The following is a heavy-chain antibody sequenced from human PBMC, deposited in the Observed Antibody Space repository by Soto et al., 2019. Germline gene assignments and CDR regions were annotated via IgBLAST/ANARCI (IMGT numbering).Heavy chain of an antibody. CDR2: IRSNNDGGTA. D-gene: IGHD1-26*01. Sequence: EVQLVESGGTLVKPGDSLRLSCAASGFSFSIYWLSWVRQAPGKGLEWVGRIRSNNDGGTAAYGAPVQGRFTISRDDSKNTLYLQMNSLKTEDTAVYYCTTGKSGGEDEWGQGTLVTVSS. V-gene: IGHV3-15*02. J-gene: IGHJ1*01. CDR3: TTGKSGGEDE. CDR1: GFSFSIYW.